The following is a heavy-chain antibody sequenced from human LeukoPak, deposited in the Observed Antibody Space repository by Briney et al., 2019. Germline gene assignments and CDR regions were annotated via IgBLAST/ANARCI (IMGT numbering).Heavy chain of an antibody. D-gene: IGHD3-9*01. Sequence: SETLSLTCAVYGGSFSGYYWSWIRQPPGKGLEWIGEINHSGSTNYNPSLKSRVTISVDTSKNQFSLKLSSVTAADTAVYYCARVGYDILTGYYSGFDYWGQGTLVTVSS. V-gene: IGHV4-34*01. CDR2: INHSGST. CDR1: GGSFSGYY. J-gene: IGHJ4*02. CDR3: ARVGYDILTGYYSGFDY.